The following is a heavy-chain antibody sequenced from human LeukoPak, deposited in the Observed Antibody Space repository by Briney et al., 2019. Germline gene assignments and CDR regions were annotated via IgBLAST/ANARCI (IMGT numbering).Heavy chain of an antibody. CDR3: AVKVAATGYY. J-gene: IGHJ4*02. V-gene: IGHV4-59*12. CDR2: IYYSGGT. Sequence: SSETLSLTCTVSGGSISSYYWTWIRQPPGKGLGLEWIGYIYYSGGTNYNPSLKSRVTISIDTSKNQVSLKLSSVTAADTAVYYCAVKVAATGYYWGQGTLVTVSS. D-gene: IGHD6-13*01. CDR1: GGSISSYY.